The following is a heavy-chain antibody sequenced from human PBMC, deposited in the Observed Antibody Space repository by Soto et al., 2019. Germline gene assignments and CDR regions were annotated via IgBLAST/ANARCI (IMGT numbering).Heavy chain of an antibody. V-gene: IGHV3-30*18. Sequence: QVQLVESGGGVVQPGRSLRLSCAASGFTFSSYGMHWVRQAPGKGLEWVAVISYDGSNKYYADSVKGRFTISRDNSKNTLYLQMNSLRAEDTAVYYCAKEGGWRDYYYYGMDVWGQGTTVTVSS. D-gene: IGHD6-19*01. J-gene: IGHJ6*02. CDR2: ISYDGSNK. CDR3: AKEGGWRDYYYYGMDV. CDR1: GFTFSSYG.